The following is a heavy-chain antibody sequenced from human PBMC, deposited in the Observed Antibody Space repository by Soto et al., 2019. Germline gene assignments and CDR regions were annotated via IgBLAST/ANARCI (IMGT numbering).Heavy chain of an antibody. CDR2: ISSSSSTI. D-gene: IGHD3-9*01. Sequence: GGSLRLSCAASGFTFSSDSMNWVRQAPGKGLEWVSYISSSSSTIYYADSVKGRFTISRDNAKNTLYLQMNSLRVEDTAMYYCTRGANDWYGIDYWGQGTLVTVSS. CDR3: TRGANDWYGIDY. CDR1: GFTFSSDS. J-gene: IGHJ4*02. V-gene: IGHV3-48*04.